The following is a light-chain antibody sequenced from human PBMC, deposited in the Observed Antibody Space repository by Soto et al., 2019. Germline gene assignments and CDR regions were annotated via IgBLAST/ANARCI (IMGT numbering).Light chain of an antibody. CDR2: GAS. CDR1: QTVSSSY. CDR3: QQYDSTPYT. V-gene: IGKV3-20*01. J-gene: IGKJ2*01. Sequence: EIVLTQSPGTLSLSPGERATLSCRASQTVSSSYLAWYQQKPGQAPRLLIYGASNRATGIPDSFSGSGPGTDFTLSISRLEPEDFAVYYCQQYDSTPYTFGQGTNLEIK.